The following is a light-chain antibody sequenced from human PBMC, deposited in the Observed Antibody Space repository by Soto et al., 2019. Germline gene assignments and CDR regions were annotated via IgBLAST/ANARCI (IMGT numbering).Light chain of an antibody. CDR3: SSFTGSGTVV. V-gene: IGLV2-14*01. CDR2: DVS. J-gene: IGLJ2*01. Sequence: QSALIQPASVSGSPGQSITISCTGTSSDVGGYNYVSWYQQDPGKAPKLMIYDVSNRPSGVSNRFSGSKSGNTASLTISGLQAEDESDYYCSSFTGSGTVVFGGGTKVTVL. CDR1: SSDVGGYNY.